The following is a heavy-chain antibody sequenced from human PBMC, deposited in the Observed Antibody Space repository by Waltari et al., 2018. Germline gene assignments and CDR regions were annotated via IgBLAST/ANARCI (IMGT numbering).Heavy chain of an antibody. CDR2: IYYSWST. D-gene: IGHD3-3*01. CDR3: ARFSLGDDFWSGYHNWFDP. V-gene: IGHV4-39*07. Sequence: QLQLQESGPGLVKPSETLSLTCTVSGGSISSSSYYWGWIRQPPGKGLEWIGSIYYSWSTYYTPALKSRVTISVDTSKNQFSLKLSSVTAADTAVYYCARFSLGDDFWSGYHNWFDPWGQGTLVTVSS. J-gene: IGHJ5*02. CDR1: GGSISSSSYY.